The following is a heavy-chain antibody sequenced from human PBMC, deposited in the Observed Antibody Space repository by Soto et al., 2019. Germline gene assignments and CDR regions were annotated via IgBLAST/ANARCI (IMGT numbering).Heavy chain of an antibody. Sequence: QVQLQESGPGLVKPSETLSLTCTVSGGSISSYYWSWIRQPPGKGLEWIGYIYYSGSTNYNPSLTSRVTLSVHTSKNQFSLTLSSVTAADTAVYYCARDYYGSGSPPLGYWGQGTLVTVSS. CDR3: ARDYYGSGSPPLGY. D-gene: IGHD3-10*01. J-gene: IGHJ4*02. CDR1: GGSISSYY. CDR2: IYYSGST. V-gene: IGHV4-59*01.